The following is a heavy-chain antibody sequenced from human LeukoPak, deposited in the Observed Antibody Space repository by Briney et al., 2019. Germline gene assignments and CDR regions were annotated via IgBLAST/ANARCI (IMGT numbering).Heavy chain of an antibody. D-gene: IGHD6-13*01. CDR1: GGSFSGYY. J-gene: IGHJ6*03. CDR2: INHSGST. Sequence: SETLSLTCAVYGGSFSGYYWSWIRQPPGKGLEWIGEINHSGSTNYNPSLKSRVTISVDTSKNQFSLKLSSVHAADTAVYYCARLRSSSYYYYYYYMDVWGKGTTVTISS. V-gene: IGHV4-34*01. CDR3: ARLRSSSYYYYYYYMDV.